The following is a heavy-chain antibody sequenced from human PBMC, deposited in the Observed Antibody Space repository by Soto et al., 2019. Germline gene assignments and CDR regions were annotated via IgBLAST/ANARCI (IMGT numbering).Heavy chain of an antibody. CDR3: AREAMDSNSFDY. J-gene: IGHJ4*02. CDR2: INSSGGST. V-gene: IGHV1-46*01. Sequence: ASVKVSCKASGYTFTSYYMHWVRQAPGQGLEWMGIINSSGGSTSYAQKFQGRVTMTRDTSTSTVYMELRSLRSEDTAVYYCAREAMDSNSFDYWGQGTLVTVSS. CDR1: GYTFTSYY. D-gene: IGHD4-4*01.